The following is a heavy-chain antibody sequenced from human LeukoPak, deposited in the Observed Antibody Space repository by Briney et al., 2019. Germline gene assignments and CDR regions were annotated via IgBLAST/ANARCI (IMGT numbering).Heavy chain of an antibody. D-gene: IGHD3-22*01. J-gene: IGHJ4*02. CDR1: GYSFTSYW. CDR3: ARQDYESSPGPYYFDY. V-gene: IGHV5-51*01. CDR2: IYPGDSDT. Sequence: GESLKISCKGSGYSFTSYWIGWVRQMPGKGLEWMGIIYPGDSDTRYSPSFQGQVTISADKSISTAYLQWSSLKASDTAMYYCARQDYESSPGPYYFDYWGQGTLVTVSS.